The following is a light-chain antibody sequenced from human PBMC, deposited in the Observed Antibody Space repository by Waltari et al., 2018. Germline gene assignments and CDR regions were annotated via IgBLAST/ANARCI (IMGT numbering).Light chain of an antibody. CDR1: QSIGIW. V-gene: IGKV1-5*01. Sequence: DIQVTQSPSTLSASVGHRVTITCPASQSIGIWLAWYQQKPGKAPKVLIYDASTLESGVPSRFSASGSGTDFSLTISGLQPEDFATYYCQQYHAYSWAFGQGTKVEVK. CDR3: QQYHAYSWA. CDR2: DAS. J-gene: IGKJ1*01.